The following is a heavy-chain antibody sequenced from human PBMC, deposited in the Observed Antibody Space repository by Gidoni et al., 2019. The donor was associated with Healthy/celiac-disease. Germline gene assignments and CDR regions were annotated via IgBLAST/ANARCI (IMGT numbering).Heavy chain of an antibody. J-gene: IGHJ6*03. Sequence: QVQLVQSGAEVMNPGSSVKISCKASGGTFGSYTISCVRQAPGQGLEWMGRIIPILGIANYAQKFQGRVTITADKSTSTAYMELSSLRSEDTAVYYCASGEGYSNKREYYYYYMDVWGKGTTVTVSS. D-gene: IGHD6-13*01. CDR1: GGTFGSYT. V-gene: IGHV1-69*02. CDR2: IIPILGIA. CDR3: ASGEGYSNKREYYYYYMDV.